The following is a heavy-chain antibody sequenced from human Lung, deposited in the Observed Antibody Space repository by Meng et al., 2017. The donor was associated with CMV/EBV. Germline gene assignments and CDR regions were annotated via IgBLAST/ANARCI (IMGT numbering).Heavy chain of an antibody. J-gene: IGHJ4*02. CDR1: GYTFADYF. V-gene: IGHV1-2*02. CDR3: AREAETANDY. Sequence: SVXVFCKASGYTFADYFIHWVRQAPGQGLEWMGRINPRGGGPNYVQKYQDRVTLTMDTSITTAYLEMSGLTSDDTAVYYCAREAETANDYWGQGTLVTVSS. CDR2: INPRGGGP. D-gene: IGHD5-18*01.